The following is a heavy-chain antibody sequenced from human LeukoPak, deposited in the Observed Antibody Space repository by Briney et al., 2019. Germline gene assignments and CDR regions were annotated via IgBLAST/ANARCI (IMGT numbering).Heavy chain of an antibody. CDR2: ISSSGSTI. CDR3: ARDRTYYYDSSGYYTPGY. V-gene: IGHV3-11*01. Sequence: GGSLRLSCAASGFTFSDYYMSWIRQAPGKGLEWVSYISSSGSTIYYADSVKGRFTISRDNTKNPLYLQMNSLRAEDTAVYYCARDRTYYYDSSGYYTPGYWGQGTLVTVSS. CDR1: GFTFSDYY. J-gene: IGHJ4*02. D-gene: IGHD3-22*01.